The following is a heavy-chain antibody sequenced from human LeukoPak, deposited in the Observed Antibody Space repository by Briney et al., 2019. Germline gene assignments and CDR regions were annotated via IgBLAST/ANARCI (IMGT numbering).Heavy chain of an antibody. CDR2: INPSGGST. J-gene: IGHJ4*02. Sequence: GASVKVSCTASGYTFTSYYMHWVRQAPGQGLEWMGIINPSGGSTSYAQKFQGRVTMTRDTSTSTVYMELSSLRSEDTAEYYCARDPRPIAAFDYWGQGTLVTVSS. V-gene: IGHV1-46*01. D-gene: IGHD6-6*01. CDR1: GYTFTSYY. CDR3: ARDPRPIAAFDY.